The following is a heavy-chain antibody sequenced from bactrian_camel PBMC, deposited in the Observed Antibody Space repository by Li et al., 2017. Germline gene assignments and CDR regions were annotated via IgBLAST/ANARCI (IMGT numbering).Heavy chain of an antibody. CDR3: AADNNPRPGAMALKPQFRNY. D-gene: IGHD3*01. V-gene: IGHV3S55*01. J-gene: IGHJ4*01. CDR1: GDISAFYC. CDR2: IWTGTNT. Sequence: HVQLVESGGGSVQAGESLTLSCAVFGDISAFYCMGWFRQVQGKEHEGVARIWTGTNTRYDDSRRGRSTISQDNAKNTLYLQMNSLKPEDTAMYYCAADNNPRPGAMALKPQFRNYWGQGTQVTVSS.